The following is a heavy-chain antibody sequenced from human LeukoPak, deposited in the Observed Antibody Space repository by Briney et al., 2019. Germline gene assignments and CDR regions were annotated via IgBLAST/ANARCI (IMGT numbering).Heavy chain of an antibody. Sequence: PSETLSLTCAVYGGSLSGYYWTWIRQPPGKGLEWIGEINHSGSTNYNPALKSRVTISVDTSKNQFSLQLSSVTAADTAVYYCARAYHSSVWYNYLEYWGQGTLDTVSS. CDR3: ARAYHSSVWYNYLEY. V-gene: IGHV4-34*01. J-gene: IGHJ4*02. CDR2: INHSGST. D-gene: IGHD6-19*01. CDR1: GGSLSGYY.